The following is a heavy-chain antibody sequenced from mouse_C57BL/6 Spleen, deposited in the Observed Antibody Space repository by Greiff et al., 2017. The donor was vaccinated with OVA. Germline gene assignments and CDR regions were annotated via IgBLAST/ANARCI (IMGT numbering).Heavy chain of an antibody. Sequence: EVHLVESGGGLVQPGGSLKLSCAASGFTFSDYYMYWVRQTPEKRLEWVAYISNGGGSTYYPDTVKGRFTISRDNAKNTLYLQMSRLKSEDTAMYYCARQKIKRGYFDVWGTGTTVTVSS. CDR3: ARQKIKRGYFDV. CDR1: GFTFSDYY. D-gene: IGHD5-1-1*01. J-gene: IGHJ1*03. V-gene: IGHV5-12*01. CDR2: ISNGGGST.